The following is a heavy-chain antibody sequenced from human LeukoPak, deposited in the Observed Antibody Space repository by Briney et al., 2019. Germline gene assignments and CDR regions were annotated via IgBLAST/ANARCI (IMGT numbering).Heavy chain of an antibody. V-gene: IGHV3-30*04. CDR3: ARVGKQYQLPTDY. CDR2: ISYEGSNK. D-gene: IGHD2-2*01. J-gene: IGHJ4*02. CDR1: GFTFSSYA. Sequence: GGSLRLSCAASGFTFSSYAMHWVRQAPGKGLEWVAVISYEGSNKYYADSVKGRFTISRDNSKNTLYLQMNNLRAEDTAVYYCARVGKQYQLPTDYWGQGTLVSVSS.